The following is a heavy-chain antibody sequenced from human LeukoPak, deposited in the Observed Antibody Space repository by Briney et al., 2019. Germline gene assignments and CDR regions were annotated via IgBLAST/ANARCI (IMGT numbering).Heavy chain of an antibody. J-gene: IGHJ6*02. CDR1: GYTFTSYY. CDR3: ARAPRKSTVTTPAYYYYGMDV. CDR2: INPSGDST. Sequence: GASVKVSCKASGYTFTSYYMHWVRQAPGQGLEWMGIINPSGDSTSYAQKFQGRVTMTRDTSTSTVYMELSSLRSEDTAVYYCARAPRKSTVTTPAYYYYGMDVWGQGTTVTVSS. D-gene: IGHD4-17*01. V-gene: IGHV1-46*01.